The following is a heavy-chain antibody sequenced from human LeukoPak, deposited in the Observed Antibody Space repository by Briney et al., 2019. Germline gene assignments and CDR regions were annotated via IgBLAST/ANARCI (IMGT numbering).Heavy chain of an antibody. J-gene: IGHJ4*02. Sequence: GGSLRLSCAASGFTVSSNYMSWVRQAPGRGLEWVSVIYSGGSTYYADSVKGRFTISRDNSKNTLYLQMNSLRAEDTAVYYCARDRVGATDYFDYWGQGTLVTVSS. CDR3: ARDRVGATDYFDY. CDR2: IYSGGST. D-gene: IGHD1-26*01. CDR1: GFTVSSNY. V-gene: IGHV3-53*05.